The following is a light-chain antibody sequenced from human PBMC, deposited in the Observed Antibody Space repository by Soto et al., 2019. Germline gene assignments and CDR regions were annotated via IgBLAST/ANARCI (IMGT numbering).Light chain of an antibody. Sequence: QPVLTQPPSASGSLGQSVTISCTGTGGDVGYYNFVSWYQQHPGKAPKLIIYEVTQRPSGVTDRFSGSKSGNTASLAVFGLQAEDEADYYCSSYAGTDIVIFGGGTKLTVL. J-gene: IGLJ2*01. CDR1: GGDVGYYNF. CDR2: EVT. CDR3: SSYAGTDIVI. V-gene: IGLV2-8*01.